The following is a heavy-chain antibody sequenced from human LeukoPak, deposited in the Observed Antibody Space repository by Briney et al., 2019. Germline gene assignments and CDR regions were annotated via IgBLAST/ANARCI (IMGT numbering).Heavy chain of an antibody. V-gene: IGHV4-61*01. CDR2: IYYSGST. J-gene: IGHJ4*02. D-gene: IGHD5-24*01. CDR3: ARNRDGYNSTDY. Sequence: SETLSPTCTVSGGSVSSGSYYWSWIRQPPGKGLEWIGYIYYSGSTNYNPSLKSRVTISVDTSKNQFSLKLSSVTAADTAVYYCARNRDGYNSTDYWGQGTLVTVSS. CDR1: GGSVSSGSYY.